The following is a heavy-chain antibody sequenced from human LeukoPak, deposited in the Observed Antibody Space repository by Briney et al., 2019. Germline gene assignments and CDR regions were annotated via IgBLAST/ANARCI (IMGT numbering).Heavy chain of an antibody. CDR2: IYSGGST. D-gene: IGHD2-2*02. CDR3: AREGYCSSTSCYTLGDAFDI. V-gene: IGHV3-53*01. Sequence: SGGSLRLSCTASGFTFGDYAMSWVRQAPGKGLEWVSVIYSGGSTYYADSVKGRFTISRDNSKNTLYLQMNSLRAEDTAVYYCAREGYCSSTSCYTLGDAFDIWGQGTMVTVSS. CDR1: GFTFGDYA. J-gene: IGHJ3*02.